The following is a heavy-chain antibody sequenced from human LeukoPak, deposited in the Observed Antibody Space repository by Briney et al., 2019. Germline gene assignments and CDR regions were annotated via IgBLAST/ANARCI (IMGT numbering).Heavy chain of an antibody. CDR3: ARDPLGYFDY. J-gene: IGHJ4*02. CDR2: ISGSSSTI. CDR1: GFTFSSYA. V-gene: IGHV3-48*04. Sequence: PGGSLRLSCAASGFTFSSYAMSWVRQAPGKGLEWVSAISGSSSTIYYADSVKGRFTISRDNAKNSLYLQMNSLRAEDTAVYYCARDPLGYFDYWGQGTLVTVSS. D-gene: IGHD7-27*01.